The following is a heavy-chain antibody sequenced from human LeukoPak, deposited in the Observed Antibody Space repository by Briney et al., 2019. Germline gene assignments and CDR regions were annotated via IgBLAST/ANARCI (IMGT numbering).Heavy chain of an antibody. D-gene: IGHD3-16*02. CDR3: ARASVTFGGVIVNP. CDR2: ISYSGST. Sequence: SETLSLTCTVSGGSISSTVYYWAWIRQPPGKGLEWIGSISYSGSTYYSPSLKSRVTISVDTSKKQFSLKLSSVTAADTAVYYCARASVTFGGVIVNPWGQGTLVTVSS. CDR1: GGSISSTVYY. V-gene: IGHV4-39*07. J-gene: IGHJ5*02.